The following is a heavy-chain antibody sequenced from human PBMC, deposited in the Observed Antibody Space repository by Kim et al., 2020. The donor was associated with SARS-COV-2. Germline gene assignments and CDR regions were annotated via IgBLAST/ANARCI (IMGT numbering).Heavy chain of an antibody. CDR3: ARDRGAIPAAAYYFDL. Sequence: GGSLRLSCEASGFTLTTFTMNWVRQAPGKGLQWVSSISFNSGHIHYADSVKGQFTVSRDNAQNSLFLQMNSLRDEDSAVYYCARDRGAIPAAAYYFDLWGQGTLVTVSS. J-gene: IGHJ4*02. CDR2: ISFNSGHI. CDR1: GFTLTTFT. V-gene: IGHV3-21*01. D-gene: IGHD2-2*02.